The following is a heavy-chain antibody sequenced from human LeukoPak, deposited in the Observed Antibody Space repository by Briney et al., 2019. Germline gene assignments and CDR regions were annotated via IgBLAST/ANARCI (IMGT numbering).Heavy chain of an antibody. D-gene: IGHD5-18*01. V-gene: IGHV4-39*01. CDR2: IYYSGST. Sequence: SETLSLTCSVSGGSISSSSYFWGWIRQPPGKGLEWIGSIYYSGSTYSNPSLKSRVTISVDTSKSQFSLKLSSVTAADTAVYYCARDAYTYGSFDYWGQGTLVTVSS. CDR3: ARDAYTYGSFDY. CDR1: GGSISSSSYF. J-gene: IGHJ4*02.